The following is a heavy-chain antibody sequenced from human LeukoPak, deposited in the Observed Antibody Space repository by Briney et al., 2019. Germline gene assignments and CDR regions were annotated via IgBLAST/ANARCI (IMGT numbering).Heavy chain of an antibody. CDR2: ISWDGGST. CDR1: GFIFDDYA. V-gene: IGHV3-43D*03. D-gene: IGHD3-22*01. J-gene: IGHJ5*02. Sequence: PGGSLRLSCAASGFIFDDYAMHWVRQAPGKGLEWVSLISWDGGSTYYADSVKGRFTISRDNSKNSLYLQMNSLRAEDTALYYCAKDTEYDSSGYSWFDPWGQGTLVTVSS. CDR3: AKDTEYDSSGYSWFDP.